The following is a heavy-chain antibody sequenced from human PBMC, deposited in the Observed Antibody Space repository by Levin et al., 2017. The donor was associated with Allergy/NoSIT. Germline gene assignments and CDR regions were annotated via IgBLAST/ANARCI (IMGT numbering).Heavy chain of an antibody. V-gene: IGHV3-30*18. CDR1: GFTFSSYG. J-gene: IGHJ4*02. CDR3: AKDRAGLAQLWISYYFDY. CDR2: ISYDGSNK. Sequence: GGSLRLSCAASGFTFSSYGMHWVRQAPGKGLEWVAVISYDGSNKYYADSVKGRFTISRDNSKNTLYLQMNSLRAEDTAVYYCAKDRAGLAQLWISYYFDYWGQGTLVTVSS. D-gene: IGHD5-18*01.